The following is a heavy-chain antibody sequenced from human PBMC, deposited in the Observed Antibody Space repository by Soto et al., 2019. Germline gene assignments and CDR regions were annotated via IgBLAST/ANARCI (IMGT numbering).Heavy chain of an antibody. J-gene: IGHJ6*02. V-gene: IGHV3-23*01. Sequence: GGSLRLSCAASGFTFSSYAMSWVRQAPGKGLEWVSAISGSGGSTYYADSVKGRFTISRDNSKNTLYLQMNSLRAEDTAVYYCAKGITMVRGLQNYYGMDVWGQGTTVTVSS. D-gene: IGHD3-10*01. CDR3: AKGITMVRGLQNYYGMDV. CDR1: GFTFSSYA. CDR2: ISGSGGST.